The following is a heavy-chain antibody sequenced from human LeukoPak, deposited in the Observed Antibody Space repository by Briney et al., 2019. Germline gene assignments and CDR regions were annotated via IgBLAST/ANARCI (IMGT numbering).Heavy chain of an antibody. J-gene: IGHJ4*02. D-gene: IGHD1-14*01. V-gene: IGHV4-39*07. CDR2: FYYSGNT. CDR1: GDSISNSRYY. Sequence: SETLSLTCTVSGDSISNSRYYWGWIRQPPGKGLQWIGSFYYSGNTYYNPSLKSRVIISVDTSKNQFSLKLSSVTAAHTAVYYCARGAGQAIYPCDSWGQRTLVTVSS. CDR3: ARGAGQAIYPCDS.